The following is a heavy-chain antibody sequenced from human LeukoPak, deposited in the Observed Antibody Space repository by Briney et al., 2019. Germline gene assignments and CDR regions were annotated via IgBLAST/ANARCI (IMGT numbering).Heavy chain of an antibody. J-gene: IGHJ4*02. D-gene: IGHD3-3*01. CDR3: ANNYDFWSGYQY. Sequence: GGSLRLSCAASGFTFSSYAMSWVRQAPGKGLEWVSAISGSGGSTYYADSVKGRFTISRDNSKNTLYLQMNSLRAEDTAVYYRANNYDFWSGYQYWGQGTLVTVSS. CDR2: ISGSGGST. CDR1: GFTFSSYA. V-gene: IGHV3-23*01.